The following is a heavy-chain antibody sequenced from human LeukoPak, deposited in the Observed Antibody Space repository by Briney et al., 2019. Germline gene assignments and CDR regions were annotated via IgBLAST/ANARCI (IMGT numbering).Heavy chain of an antibody. Sequence: GGSLRLSCAASGFTFSSYSMNWVRQAPGKGLEWVSSICSSSSYIYYADSVKGRFTISRDNAKNSLYLQMNSLRAEDTAVYYCAREYGDYPSNYYGMDVWGQGTTVTVSS. CDR3: AREYGDYPSNYYGMDV. CDR2: ICSSSSYI. J-gene: IGHJ6*02. V-gene: IGHV3-21*01. D-gene: IGHD4-17*01. CDR1: GFTFSSYS.